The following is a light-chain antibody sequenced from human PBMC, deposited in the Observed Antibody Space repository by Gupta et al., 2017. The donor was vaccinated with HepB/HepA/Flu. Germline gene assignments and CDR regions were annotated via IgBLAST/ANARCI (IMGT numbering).Light chain of an antibody. CDR2: DAS. Sequence: EIVLTQSPATLSLSPGERVTLSCRASQSVRNYLAWYQQKPGQAPRLLIYDASNRATDIPARFSGSGPGPDFTLTISSLEPEDFAIYYCQQRSDWPYTFGQGTKLEIK. V-gene: IGKV3D-11*02. CDR1: QSVRNY. J-gene: IGKJ2*01. CDR3: QQRSDWPYT.